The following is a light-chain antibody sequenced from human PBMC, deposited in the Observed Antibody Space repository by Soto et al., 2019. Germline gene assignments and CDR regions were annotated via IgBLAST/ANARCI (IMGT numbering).Light chain of an antibody. J-gene: IGLJ1*01. Sequence: SYELTQPPSVSVSPGQTASITCSGDKLGNKYACWYQQTPGQSPVLVIYQDSKRPSGIPERFSGSNSGNTATLTISGTHAMDEADYSCQAWDSSTGVFGTGTKLTVL. CDR1: KLGNKY. CDR2: QDS. CDR3: QAWDSSTGV. V-gene: IGLV3-1*01.